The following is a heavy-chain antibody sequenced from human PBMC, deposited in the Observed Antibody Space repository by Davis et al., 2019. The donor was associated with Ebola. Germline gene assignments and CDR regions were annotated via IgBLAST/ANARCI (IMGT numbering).Heavy chain of an antibody. CDR1: GYIFTTYA. D-gene: IGHD6-19*01. Sequence: ASVKVSCKASGYIFTTYAMHWVRQAPGQRLEWMGWVHGGNGNTKYSQRFQGRVTITTDTSASTAYLDLSSLRSDDTAVFYCARATFGYNSGWYADYWGQGTLVTVAS. CDR3: ARATFGYNSGWYADY. J-gene: IGHJ4*02. V-gene: IGHV1-3*01. CDR2: VHGGNGNT.